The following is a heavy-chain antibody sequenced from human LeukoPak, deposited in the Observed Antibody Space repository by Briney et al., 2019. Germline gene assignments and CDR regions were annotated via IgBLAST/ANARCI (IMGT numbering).Heavy chain of an antibody. CDR3: ASEGAGDSGGAFDI. D-gene: IGHD3-10*01. Sequence: ASVKVSCKASGYTFTSYGISWVRQAPGQGLEWMGWISAYNGNTNYAQKLQGRVTMTTDTSTSTAYMDLRSLRSDDTAVYYCASEGAGDSGGAFDIWGQGTMVTVSS. CDR2: ISAYNGNT. V-gene: IGHV1-18*01. J-gene: IGHJ3*02. CDR1: GYTFTSYG.